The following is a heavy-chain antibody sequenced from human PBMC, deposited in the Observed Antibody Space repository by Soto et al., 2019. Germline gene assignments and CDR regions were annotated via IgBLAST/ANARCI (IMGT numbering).Heavy chain of an antibody. Sequence: GGSLRLSCAASGFTFSSYLMSWVRQAPGKGLEWVANIKQDGSEKYYVDSVKGRFTISRDNAKNSLYLQMNSLRAEDTAVYYCARDGLYSSSSRRFDYWGQGTLVTVSS. CDR3: ARDGLYSSSSRRFDY. D-gene: IGHD6-6*01. J-gene: IGHJ4*02. CDR2: IKQDGSEK. CDR1: GFTFSSYL. V-gene: IGHV3-7*01.